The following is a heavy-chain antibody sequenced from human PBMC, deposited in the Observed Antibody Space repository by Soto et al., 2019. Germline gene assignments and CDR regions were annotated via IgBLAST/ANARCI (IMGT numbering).Heavy chain of an antibody. D-gene: IGHD2-15*01. J-gene: IGHJ6*02. Sequence: ASVKDSCKASGYTFTSYYMHWVRQAPGQGLEWMGIINPSGGSTSYAQKFQGRVTMTRDTSTSTVYMELSSLRSEDTAVYYCARVAAPYGMDVWGQGTTVTVSS. CDR1: GYTFTSYY. CDR2: INPSGGST. CDR3: ARVAAPYGMDV. V-gene: IGHV1-46*03.